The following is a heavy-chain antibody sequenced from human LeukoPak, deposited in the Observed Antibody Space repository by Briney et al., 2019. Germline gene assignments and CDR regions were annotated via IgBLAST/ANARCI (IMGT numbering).Heavy chain of an antibody. CDR2: INPNSGGT. V-gene: IGHV1-2*04. CDR3: ARDTSPMRADTAGGKIWFDAFDI. CDR1: GYTFTGYY. D-gene: IGHD3-10*01. J-gene: IGHJ3*02. Sequence: ASVKVSCKASGYTFTGYYMHWVRQAPGQGLEWMGWINPNSGGTNYAQKFQGWFTMTRDTSISTAYMELSRLRSDDTAVYYCARDTSPMRADTAGGKIWFDAFDIWGQGTMVTVSS.